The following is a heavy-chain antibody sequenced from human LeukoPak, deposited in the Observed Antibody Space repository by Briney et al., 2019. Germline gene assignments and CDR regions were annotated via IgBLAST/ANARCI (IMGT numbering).Heavy chain of an antibody. Sequence: SVRVSCKASGGTFSSYAISWVRQAPGQGLEWMGGIIPIFGTANYAQKFQGRVTITADESTSTAYMELSSLRSEDTAVYYCARDGAAARYYYYYYMDVWGKGTTVTVSS. CDR3: ARDGAAARYYYYYYMDV. CDR2: IIPIFGTA. CDR1: GGTFSSYA. J-gene: IGHJ6*03. D-gene: IGHD6-13*01. V-gene: IGHV1-69*13.